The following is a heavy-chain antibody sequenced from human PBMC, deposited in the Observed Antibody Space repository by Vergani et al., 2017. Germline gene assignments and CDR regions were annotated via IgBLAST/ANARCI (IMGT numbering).Heavy chain of an antibody. J-gene: IGHJ4*02. V-gene: IGHV3-30*18. D-gene: IGHD3-10*01. CDR2: ISYDGSNK. CDR3: AKDGEGHFDY. Sequence: QVQLVESGGGVVQPGRSLRLSCAASGFTFSSYGMHWVRQAPGKGLEWVAVISYDGSNKYYADSVKGRFPISRDNSKNTLYLQMNSLRAEDTAVYYCAKDGEGHFDYWGQGTLVTVSS. CDR1: GFTFSSYG.